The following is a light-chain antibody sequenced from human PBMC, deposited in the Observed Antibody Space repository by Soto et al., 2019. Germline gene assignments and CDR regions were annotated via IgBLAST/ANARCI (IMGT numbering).Light chain of an antibody. J-gene: IGKJ3*01. CDR1: QSVRSNY. CDR3: QQYGSSQT. Sequence: EIVLTQSPATLSLSPGERATLSCGASQSVRSNYVAWYQQKPGLAPRLLIYDASSRATGIPDRFSGSGSGTDFPLTISRLGPEDSAVYYCQQYGSSQTFGPATKVDIK. CDR2: DAS. V-gene: IGKV3D-20*01.